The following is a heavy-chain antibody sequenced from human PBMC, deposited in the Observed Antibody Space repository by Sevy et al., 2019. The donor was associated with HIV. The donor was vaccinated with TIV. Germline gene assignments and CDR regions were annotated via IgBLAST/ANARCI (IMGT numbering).Heavy chain of an antibody. Sequence: SETLSLTCTVSGGSISSYYWSWIRQPPGKGLEWIGYIYYSGSTNYNPSLKSRVTISVDTSKNQFYLKLSSVTAADTAVYYCARESTVTTRSHYYYYMDVWGKGTTVTVSS. CDR1: GGSISSYY. CDR3: ARESTVTTRSHYYYYMDV. V-gene: IGHV4-59*01. J-gene: IGHJ6*03. D-gene: IGHD4-17*01. CDR2: IYYSGST.